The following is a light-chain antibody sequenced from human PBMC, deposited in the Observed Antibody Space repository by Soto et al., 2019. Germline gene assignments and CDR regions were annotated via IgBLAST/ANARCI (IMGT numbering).Light chain of an antibody. J-gene: IGLJ1*01. V-gene: IGLV2-8*01. CDR2: DVS. Sequence: QSALTQPPSASGSLGQSVTISCTGTSSDVGGYNHVSWYQQHPGKAPKLLIYDVSYRPSGVPDRFSGSKSGNTASLTVSGLQAEDETDYYCSSYARSNSLVFGTGTKVTVL. CDR3: SSYARSNSLV. CDR1: SSDVGGYNH.